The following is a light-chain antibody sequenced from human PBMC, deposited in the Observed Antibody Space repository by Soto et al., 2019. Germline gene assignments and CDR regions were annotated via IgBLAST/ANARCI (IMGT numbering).Light chain of an antibody. CDR3: QHYDSYVVT. J-gene: IGKJ2*01. CDR2: NES. V-gene: IGKV1-5*03. CDR1: QSISSW. Sequence: DIQMTQSPSTLSASVGDRVTITCRASQSISSWLAWYQQQPGKAPKLLSYNESSIESGVTSTFNGSGAGTKFTLTLSSMPPDYCATYYCQHYDSYVVTCGQGTKLEIK.